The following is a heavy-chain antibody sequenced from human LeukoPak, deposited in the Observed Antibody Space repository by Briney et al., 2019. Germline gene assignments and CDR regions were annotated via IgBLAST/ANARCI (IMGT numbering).Heavy chain of an antibody. CDR3: AREDVDIASTPLCDY. D-gene: IGHD5/OR15-5a*01. Sequence: PGGSLRLSCAASGFSFSDYGMNWLRQAPGKGLEFVSGISGSGIDADYADPVKGRFSISRDNSKNTLYLQMNSLRAEDTAVYYCAREDVDIASTPLCDYWGQGALVTVSS. V-gene: IGHV3-23*01. CDR2: ISGSGIDA. J-gene: IGHJ4*02. CDR1: GFSFSDYG.